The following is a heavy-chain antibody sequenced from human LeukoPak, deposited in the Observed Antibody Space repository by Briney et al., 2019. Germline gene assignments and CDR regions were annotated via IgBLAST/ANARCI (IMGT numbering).Heavy chain of an antibody. V-gene: IGHV3-23*01. CDR2: ISGSGGST. J-gene: IGHJ5*02. D-gene: IGHD3-3*01. CDR3: ARESAYYDFWSGYSSKPALNWFDP. Sequence: QPGGSLRLSCAASGFTFSSYAMSWVRQAPGKGLEWVSAISGSGGSTYYADSVKGRFTISRDNAKNSLYLQMSSLRAEDTAVYYCARESAYYDFWSGYSSKPALNWFDPWGQGTLVTVSS. CDR1: GFTFSSYA.